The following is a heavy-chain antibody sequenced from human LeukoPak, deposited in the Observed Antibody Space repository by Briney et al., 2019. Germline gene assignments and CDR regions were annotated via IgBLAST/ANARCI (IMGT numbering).Heavy chain of an antibody. Sequence: GGTLRLSCAASGFTFRSYGMSWVRQAPGKGLEWVSAISGSGGSTYYADSVKGRFTISRDNSKNTLYLQMNSLRAEDTAVYYCAKSLAAMGTNWFDPWGQGTLVTVSS. V-gene: IGHV3-23*01. J-gene: IGHJ5*02. CDR2: ISGSGGST. CDR1: GFTFRSYG. D-gene: IGHD5-18*01. CDR3: AKSLAAMGTNWFDP.